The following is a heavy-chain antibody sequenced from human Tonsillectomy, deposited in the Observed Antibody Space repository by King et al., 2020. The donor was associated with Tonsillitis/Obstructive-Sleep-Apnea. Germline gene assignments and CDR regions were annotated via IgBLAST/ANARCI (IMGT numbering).Heavy chain of an antibody. V-gene: IGHV2-70*11. CDR2: IDWDDDK. CDR1: GFSLSTSGMC. J-gene: IGHJ4*02. Sequence: VTLKESGPALVKPTQTLTLTCTFSGFSLSTSGMCVTWIRQPPGKALEWLARIDWDDDKYYSTSLKTRLTISKDTSKNQVVLTMTNMDPVDTATYYCARIRAEYGDYATIDSWGQGNLVTVSS. D-gene: IGHD4-17*01. CDR3: ARIRAEYGDYATIDS.